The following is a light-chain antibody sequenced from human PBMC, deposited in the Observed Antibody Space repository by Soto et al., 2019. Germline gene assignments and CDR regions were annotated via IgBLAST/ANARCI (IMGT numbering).Light chain of an antibody. CDR2: EVS. V-gene: IGLV2-14*01. J-gene: IGLJ1*01. Sequence: QSVLTQPASVSGSPGQSITISCTGTSSDVGGYNYVSWYQQHPGKAPKVIIFEVSNRPSGVSNRFSGSKSGNTASLIISGLQAEDEADYYCSSYTSTSTLYVFGTGTKLTVL. CDR1: SSDVGGYNY. CDR3: SSYTSTSTLYV.